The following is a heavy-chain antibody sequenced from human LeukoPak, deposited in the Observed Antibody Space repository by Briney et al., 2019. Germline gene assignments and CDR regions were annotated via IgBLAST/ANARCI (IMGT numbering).Heavy chain of an antibody. V-gene: IGHV4-59*01. D-gene: IGHD3-10*01. J-gene: IGHJ5*02. Sequence: PSETLSLTCTASGGSISSYYWSWIRQPPGKGLEWIGYIYYSGSTNYKPSVNSRVTISVATSKNQFSLKLSSVTAADTAVYYCARGGYYGSGNDFRFDPWGQGTLVTVSS. CDR2: IYYSGST. CDR1: GGSISSYY. CDR3: ARGGYYGSGNDFRFDP.